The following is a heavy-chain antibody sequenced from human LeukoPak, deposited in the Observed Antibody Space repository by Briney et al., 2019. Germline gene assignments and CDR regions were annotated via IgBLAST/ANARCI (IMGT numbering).Heavy chain of an antibody. D-gene: IGHD3-9*01. V-gene: IGHV5-51*01. J-gene: IGHJ4*02. CDR2: IYPGDSDT. CDR1: GYSFTSYW. Sequence: GESLKVSCKGSGYSFTSYWIGWVRQMPGKGLEWMGIIYPGDSDTRYSPSFQGQVTISADKSISTAYLQWSSLKASDTAMYYCARGVLRYFDWLRPFDYWGQGTLVTVSS. CDR3: ARGVLRYFDWLRPFDY.